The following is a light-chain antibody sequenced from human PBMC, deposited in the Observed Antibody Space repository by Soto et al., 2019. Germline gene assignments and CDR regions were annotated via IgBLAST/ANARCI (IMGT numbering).Light chain of an antibody. CDR2: EGS. J-gene: IGLJ1*01. CDR3: CSYAGSSTSYV. CDR1: SSDVGSYNL. V-gene: IGLV2-23*01. Sequence: SALTPPASVSGSPGQSLTISCTGTSSDVGSYNLVSWYQQHPGKAPKLMIYEGSKRPSGVSNRFSGSKSGNTASLTISGLQAEDEADYYCCSYAGSSTSYVFGTGTKLTVL.